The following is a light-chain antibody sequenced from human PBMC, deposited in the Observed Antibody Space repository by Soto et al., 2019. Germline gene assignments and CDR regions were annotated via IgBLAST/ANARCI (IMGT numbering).Light chain of an antibody. Sequence: DIQMTQSPSSLSASVGDRVTITCRASQYINNYLNWYQQKPGTAPKLLIYVASSLQSGVPSRFSGSGSGTDFTLTISSLQPEDFATYYCQQSYSTPPLTFGGGTKVEIK. J-gene: IGKJ4*01. CDR2: VAS. V-gene: IGKV1-39*01. CDR3: QQSYSTPPLT. CDR1: QYINNY.